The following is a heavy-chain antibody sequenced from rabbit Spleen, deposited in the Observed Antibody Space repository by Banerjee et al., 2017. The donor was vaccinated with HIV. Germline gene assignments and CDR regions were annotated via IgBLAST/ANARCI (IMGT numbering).Heavy chain of an antibody. CDR2: IDPLFGTT. CDR1: GFDLSSYG. D-gene: IGHD1-1*01. V-gene: IGHV1S47*01. CDR3: VRGASSSGYYSL. Sequence: QEQLVESGGGLVQPEGSLTLTCKAAGFDLSSYGVSWVRQAPGKGLEWTGYIDPLFGTTYYANWVNGRFTISSHNAQNTLYLQLNSLTAADTATYFCVRGASSSGYYSLWGPGTLVTVS. J-gene: IGHJ4*01.